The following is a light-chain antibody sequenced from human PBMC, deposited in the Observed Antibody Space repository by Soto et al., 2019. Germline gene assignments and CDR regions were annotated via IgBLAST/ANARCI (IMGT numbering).Light chain of an antibody. CDR3: QQYGSSPPWT. CDR1: QSVSSSY. CDR2: VAS. V-gene: IGKV3-20*01. J-gene: IGKJ1*01. Sequence: EIVLTQSPGTLSLSPGERATLSCRASQSVSSSYLAWYQQKPGQAPRLLIYVASSRATGIPDRFSGSGSGTDFTLTIIRLEPEDFEVYYCQQYGSSPPWTFGQGTKVEIK.